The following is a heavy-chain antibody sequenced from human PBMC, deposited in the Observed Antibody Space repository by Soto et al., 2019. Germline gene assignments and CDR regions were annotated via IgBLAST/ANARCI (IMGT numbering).Heavy chain of an antibody. CDR2: ISGVGNI. CDR1: GFTFSSYA. Sequence: EAQLLESGGGFVQPGGSLRLSCAASGFTFSSYAMTWVRQAPGKGLEWVSSISGVGNIYYADSVKGRFTISRDNAKNTLYAQMNSLRAEDTAVYYCAKGRYSEATGPAYALDVWGQGTTVTVSS. V-gene: IGHV3-23*01. D-gene: IGHD5-12*01. CDR3: AKGRYSEATGPAYALDV. J-gene: IGHJ6*02.